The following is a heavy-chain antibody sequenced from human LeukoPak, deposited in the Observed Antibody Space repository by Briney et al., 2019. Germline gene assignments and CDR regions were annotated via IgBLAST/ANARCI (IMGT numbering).Heavy chain of an antibody. J-gene: IGHJ4*02. D-gene: IGHD3-10*01. CDR3: SKGFGVDVFDY. CDR2: ISGSGGTT. Sequence: PGGSLRLSCAASGFTFSSYTMSWVRQAPGKGLEWVSAISGSGGTTYFADSVKGRFTISRDIAKNILYLQLNRLRAEDTTVYFSSKGFGVDVFDYRGQGALVTVSP. CDR1: GFTFSSYT. V-gene: IGHV3-23*01.